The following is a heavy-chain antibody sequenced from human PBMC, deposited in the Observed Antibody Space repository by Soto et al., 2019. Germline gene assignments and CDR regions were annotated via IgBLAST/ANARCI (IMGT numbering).Heavy chain of an antibody. CDR3: ARLTLGYCSGGSCYVGFDI. J-gene: IGHJ3*02. D-gene: IGHD2-15*01. CDR1: GYTFTSYD. V-gene: IGHV1-8*01. Sequence: ASVKGSCKASGYTFTSYDINWVRQGTGQGLEWMGWMNPNSGNTGYAQKFQGRVTMTRNTSISTAYMELSSLRSEDTAVYYCARLTLGYCSGGSCYVGFDIWGQGTMVT. CDR2: MNPNSGNT.